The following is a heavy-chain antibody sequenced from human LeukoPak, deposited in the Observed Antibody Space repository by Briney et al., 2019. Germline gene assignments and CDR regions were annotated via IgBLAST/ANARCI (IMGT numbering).Heavy chain of an antibody. V-gene: IGHV3-33*06. D-gene: IGHD3-10*01. CDR1: GFTFSSCG. Sequence: GGSLRLSCAASGFTFSSCGMHWVRQAPGKGLEWVAVIWYDGNKKYDADSVKGRFTISRDNSKSMLYLQMNSLRAEDTAVYYCAKREDYGSGSYKGLDPWGQGTLVTVSS. CDR3: AKREDYGSGSYKGLDP. CDR2: IWYDGNKK. J-gene: IGHJ5*02.